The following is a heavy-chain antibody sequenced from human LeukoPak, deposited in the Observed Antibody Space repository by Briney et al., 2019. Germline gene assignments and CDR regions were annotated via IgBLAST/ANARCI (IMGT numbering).Heavy chain of an antibody. J-gene: IGHJ6*02. CDR1: GFTFSSYG. V-gene: IGHV3-30*02. D-gene: IGHD4-17*01. Sequence: GGPLRLSCSACGFTFSSYGMHWVRQAPGKGLAWVAFIRYDGSNKYYADSVKGRFTISRDNSKNTLYLQMNSLRAEDTAVYYCAKGSSKYGDYINYYGMDVWGQGTTVTVSS. CDR2: IRYDGSNK. CDR3: AKGSSKYGDYINYYGMDV.